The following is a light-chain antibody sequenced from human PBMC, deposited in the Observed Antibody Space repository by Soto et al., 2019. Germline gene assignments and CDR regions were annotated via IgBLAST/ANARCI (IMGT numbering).Light chain of an antibody. Sequence: DIQMTQSPSSLSASVGDKVTITCRARQNISSYLNWYQQKPGQAPTLLIYSASTLQSGVPLRFSGSGFGTDFTRTINSLQPEEFATYYCQQSSDRSWTFGQGTNVEIK. CDR1: QNISSY. CDR2: SAS. V-gene: IGKV1-39*01. CDR3: QQSSDRSWT. J-gene: IGKJ1*01.